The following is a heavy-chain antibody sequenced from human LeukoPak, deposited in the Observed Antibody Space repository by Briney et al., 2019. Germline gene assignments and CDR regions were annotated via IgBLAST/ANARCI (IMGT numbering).Heavy chain of an antibody. Sequence: SETLSLTCAVYGGSFSGYYWSWIRQPPGKGLEWIGEINHSGSTNYNPSLKSRVTISVDTSKNQFSLKLSSVTAADAAVYYCARGWIREYYFDYWGQGTLVTVSS. V-gene: IGHV4-34*01. CDR3: ARGWIREYYFDY. CDR1: GGSFSGYY. CDR2: INHSGST. D-gene: IGHD5-18*01. J-gene: IGHJ4*02.